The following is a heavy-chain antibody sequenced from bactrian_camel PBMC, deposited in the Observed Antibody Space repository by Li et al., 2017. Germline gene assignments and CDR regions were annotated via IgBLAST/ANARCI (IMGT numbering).Heavy chain of an antibody. CDR2: INSDLTTT. CDR1: WISDTVDPNY. Sequence: HVQLAESGGGSVQAGGSLRLSCASSWISDTVDPNYMAWFRQVPGKGREGVAAINSDLTTTNYADFVKGRFRISKDIGKNVLSLKMRNLKAEDSAMYYCAAGHCAGVYCRCSVELYDYVDWGQQGTQVTVS. D-gene: IGHD1*01. J-gene: IGHJ4*01. V-gene: IGHV3S54*01.